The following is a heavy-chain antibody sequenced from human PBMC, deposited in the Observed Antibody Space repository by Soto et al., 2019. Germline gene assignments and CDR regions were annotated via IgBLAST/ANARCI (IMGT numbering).Heavy chain of an antibody. CDR3: ARSLRLTTRGIGTY. D-gene: IGHD1-1*01. J-gene: IGHJ4*02. Sequence: QVQLVESGGGVVQPGRSLRLSCAASGFTFSSYGMHWVRQAPGKGLEWVAVIWYDGSNKYYADSVKGRFTISRDNSKNTLYLQMNSLRAEDTAVYYCARSLRLTTRGIGTYWGQGTLVTVSS. CDR2: IWYDGSNK. V-gene: IGHV3-33*01. CDR1: GFTFSSYG.